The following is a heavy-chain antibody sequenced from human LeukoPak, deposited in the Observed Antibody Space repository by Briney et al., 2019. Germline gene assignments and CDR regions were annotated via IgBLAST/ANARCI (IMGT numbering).Heavy chain of an antibody. CDR2: IDNAGSIT. CDR3: ARGHYGLDV. V-gene: IGHV3-74*03. Sequence: PGGSLRLSCAASGFTFSNYWIHWVRQAPGKGLVWVSRIDNAGSITTYADSVKGRFTISRDNAENTLYLQMNSLRAEDTAVYFCARGHYGLDVWGQGTTVTVSS. CDR1: GFTFSNYW. J-gene: IGHJ6*02.